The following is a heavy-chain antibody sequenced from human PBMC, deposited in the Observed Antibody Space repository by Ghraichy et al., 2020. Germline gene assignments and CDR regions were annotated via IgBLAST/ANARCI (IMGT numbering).Heavy chain of an antibody. CDR1: NYSITNGYY. D-gene: IGHD7-27*01. V-gene: IGHV4-38-2*01. J-gene: IGHJ4*02. Sequence: QTLSLTCAVSNYSITNGYYWTWVRQPPGKGLEWIGNIYHSGTTSYNPSLKSRLTISVDTSKNQFSLRLTSVTAADTAMYYCARVNLQELGILYYFDYWGPGTLVTVSS. CDR2: IYHSGTT. CDR3: ARVNLQELGILYYFDY.